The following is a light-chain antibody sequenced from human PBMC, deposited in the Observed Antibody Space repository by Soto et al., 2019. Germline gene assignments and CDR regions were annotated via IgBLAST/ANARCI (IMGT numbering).Light chain of an antibody. Sequence: QSVLTQPASVSGSPGQSITISCIGTSSDVGGYNYVSWYQQHPGKAPKLMIYEVSNRPSGVSNRFSGSKSGNTASLTISGLQAEDEADYYCSSYTPSSYVFGTGTKLTVL. CDR2: EVS. V-gene: IGLV2-14*01. CDR1: SSDVGGYNY. J-gene: IGLJ1*01. CDR3: SSYTPSSYV.